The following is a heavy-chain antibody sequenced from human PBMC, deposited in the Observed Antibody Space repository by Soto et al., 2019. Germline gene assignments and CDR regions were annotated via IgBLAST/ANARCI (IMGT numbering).Heavy chain of an antibody. CDR2: IYHSGST. CDR3: ARLVAELSVGGVLDH. V-gene: IGHV4-30-2*01. Sequence: QLQLQESGSGLVKPSQTLSLTCAVSGDSISSGGYSWSWIRHPPGKVLEWIGYIYHSGSTYYNPSLKGLGTAAXAXSXHQFSLKLSSVTAAAPCVYYWARLVAELSVGGVLDHWGQGTLVTVSS. CDR1: GDSISSGGYS. D-gene: IGHD3-16*02. J-gene: IGHJ4*02.